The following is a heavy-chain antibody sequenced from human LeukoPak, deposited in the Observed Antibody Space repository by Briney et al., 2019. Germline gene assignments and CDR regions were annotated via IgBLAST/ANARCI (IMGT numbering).Heavy chain of an antibody. J-gene: IGHJ3*02. CDR2: IIPIFGTA. D-gene: IGHD3-10*01. Sequence: ASVKVSCKASGGTFSSYAISWVRQAPGQGLEWMGGIIPIFGTANYAQKFQGRVTITADESTSTAYMELSSLRSEDTAVYCCARDRRSSGSYHFDIWGQGTMVTVSS. CDR1: GGTFSSYA. CDR3: ARDRRSSGSYHFDI. V-gene: IGHV1-69*13.